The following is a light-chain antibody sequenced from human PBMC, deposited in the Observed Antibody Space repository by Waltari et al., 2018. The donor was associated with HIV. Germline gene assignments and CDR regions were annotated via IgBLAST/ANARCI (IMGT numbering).Light chain of an antibody. J-gene: IGLJ2*01. CDR2: NDS. V-gene: IGLV3-21*04. CDR1: HIGSKT. CDR3: QVWDSSSDHVV. Sequence: SYVLTQPPSVSVAPGKTATITCGGNHIGSKTVHWCQQRPGQAPVLVIYNDSDRPSGIPERFSGSNSGNTATLTITRVEAGDEADYYFQVWDSSSDHVVFGGGTKLTVL.